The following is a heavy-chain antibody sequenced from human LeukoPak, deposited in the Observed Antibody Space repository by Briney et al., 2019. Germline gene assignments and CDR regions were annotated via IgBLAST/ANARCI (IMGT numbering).Heavy chain of an antibody. V-gene: IGHV3-30*02. CDR3: AREGSDSSGYYSFDY. CDR2: IRYDGSNK. D-gene: IGHD3-22*01. Sequence: SGGSLRLSCAASGFTFSNYGMHWVRQAPGKGLEWVAFIRYDGSNKYYADSVKGRFTISRDNSKNTLYLQMNSLRAEDTAVYYCAREGSDSSGYYSFDYWGQGTLVTVSS. J-gene: IGHJ4*02. CDR1: GFTFSNYG.